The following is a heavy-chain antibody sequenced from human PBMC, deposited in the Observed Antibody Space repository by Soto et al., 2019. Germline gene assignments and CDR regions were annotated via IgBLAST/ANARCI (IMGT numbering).Heavy chain of an antibody. CDR2: ISYDGSNK. D-gene: IGHD5-12*01. V-gene: IGHV3-30*18. J-gene: IGHJ4*02. CDR3: AKGGGYNLVFDY. Sequence: PGGSLRLSCAASGFTFSSYGMHWVRQAPGKGLEWVAVISYDGSNKYYADSVKGRFTIPRDNSKNTLYLQMNSLRAEDTAVYYCAKGGGYNLVFDYWGQGTPVTVSS. CDR1: GFTFSSYG.